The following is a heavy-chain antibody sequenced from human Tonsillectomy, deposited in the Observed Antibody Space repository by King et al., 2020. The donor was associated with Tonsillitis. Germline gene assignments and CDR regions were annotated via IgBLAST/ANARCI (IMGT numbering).Heavy chain of an antibody. CDR3: ARHVVTVTPPLDY. V-gene: IGHV4-39*07. Sequence: QLQESGPGLVKASETLSLTCTVSGGSISSSSYYWAWIRQPPGKGLEWIGTIYYSGSTYYNPSLKSRLTISVDTSKNQFSLKLSSVTAADTAVYYCARHVVTVTPPLDYWGQGTLVTVSS. D-gene: IGHD4-17*01. CDR2: IYYSGST. CDR1: GGSISSSSYY. J-gene: IGHJ4*02.